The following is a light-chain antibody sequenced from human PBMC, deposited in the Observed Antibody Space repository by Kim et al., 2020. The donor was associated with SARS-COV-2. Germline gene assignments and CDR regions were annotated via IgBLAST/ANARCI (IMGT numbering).Light chain of an antibody. CDR2: DAS. CDR1: QDISNY. CDR3: QQCDNLPIT. Sequence: DIQMTQFPSSLSASVGDRVTITFQASQDISNYLNWYQQKPGKAPKVLIYDASNLATGVPSRFSGSGSGTDFTFTISSLQPEDVATYYCQQCDNLPITFGQGTRLEIK. V-gene: IGKV1-33*01. J-gene: IGKJ5*01.